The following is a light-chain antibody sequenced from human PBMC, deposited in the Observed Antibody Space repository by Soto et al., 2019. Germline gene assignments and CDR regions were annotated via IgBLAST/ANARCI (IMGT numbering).Light chain of an antibody. J-gene: IGKJ1*01. CDR3: QKYNSYPLT. CDR2: DAS. V-gene: IGKV1-5*01. CDR1: QSISSW. Sequence: DIQMTQSPSTLSASVGDRVTITCRASQSISSWLAWYQQKPGKAPKLLIYDASSLESGVPSRFSGSGSGTEFTLTISSLQPDDFATYYCQKYNSYPLTFGQWTKVEIK.